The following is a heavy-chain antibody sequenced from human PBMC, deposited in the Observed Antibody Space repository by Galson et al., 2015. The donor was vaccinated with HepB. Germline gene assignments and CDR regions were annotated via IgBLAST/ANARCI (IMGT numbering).Heavy chain of an antibody. CDR1: GSTFSSYG. D-gene: IGHD4-17*01. CDR3: AIIDYGDSTDY. Sequence: SLRLSCAASGSTFSSYGMHWVRQAPGKGLEWVAVISYDGSNKYYADSVKGRFTISRDNSKNTLYLQMNSLRAEDTAVYYCAIIDYGDSTDYWGQGTLVTVSS. CDR2: ISYDGSNK. V-gene: IGHV3-30*03. J-gene: IGHJ4*02.